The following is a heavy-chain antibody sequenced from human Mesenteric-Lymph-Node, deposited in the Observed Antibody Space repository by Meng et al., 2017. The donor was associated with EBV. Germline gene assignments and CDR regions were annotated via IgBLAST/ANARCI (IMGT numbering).Heavy chain of an antibody. Sequence: QVQLQESGPGLVKPSATPSLTCTVSGGSVSSTSYYWSWIRQPPGKRLEWIGYVYYSGSTNYNPSLKSRVTISVDTSKNQFSLNLYSVTAADTAVYYCARENPARGNWFDPWGQGALVTVSS. D-gene: IGHD3-10*01. CDR3: ARENPARGNWFDP. CDR1: GGSVSSTSYY. CDR2: VYYSGST. V-gene: IGHV4-61*01. J-gene: IGHJ5*02.